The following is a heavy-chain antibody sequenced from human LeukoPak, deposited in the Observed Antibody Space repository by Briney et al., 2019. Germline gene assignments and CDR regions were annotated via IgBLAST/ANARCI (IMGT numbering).Heavy chain of an antibody. CDR1: GFIFSSYW. CDR2: INTDGSST. CDR3: ARDRSSYARSNWFDP. Sequence: GGSLRLSCAASGFIFSSYWMHWVRHAPGKGLAWVSRINTDGSSTSYADSVKGRFTISRDNAKNTLYLQMNRLRAEDTAVYYCARDRSSYARSNWFDPWGQGTLVTVSS. D-gene: IGHD2-2*01. V-gene: IGHV3-74*01. J-gene: IGHJ5*02.